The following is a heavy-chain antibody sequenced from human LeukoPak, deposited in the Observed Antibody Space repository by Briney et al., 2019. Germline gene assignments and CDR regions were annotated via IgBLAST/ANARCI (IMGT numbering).Heavy chain of an antibody. CDR1: GGSISNTNW. CDR3: AREGGPYRPLDY. Sequence: GTLSLTCGVSGGSISNTNWWTWFRHPPGKGLEWIGEVNLQGSTNYNPSLKSRVAISVDKSENHISLKLTSVTAADTAVYYCAREGGPYRPLDYSGQGTLVTVAS. V-gene: IGHV4-4*02. CDR2: VNLQGST. J-gene: IGHJ4*02.